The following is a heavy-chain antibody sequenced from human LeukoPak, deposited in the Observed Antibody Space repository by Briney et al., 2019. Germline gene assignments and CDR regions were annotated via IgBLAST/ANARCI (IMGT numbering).Heavy chain of an antibody. V-gene: IGHV1-46*01. CDR2: INPIGGTT. CDR1: GYTFTSYY. D-gene: IGHD3-22*01. Sequence: ASVKVPCKASGYTFTSYYIHWVRQAPGQGPEWMGIINPIGGTTNYAQKFQGRVTLTRDTSTSTVYMELSSLRSEDTAVYFCARSYVTSGRGTFDYWGQGALVTVSS. J-gene: IGHJ4*02. CDR3: ARSYVTSGRGTFDY.